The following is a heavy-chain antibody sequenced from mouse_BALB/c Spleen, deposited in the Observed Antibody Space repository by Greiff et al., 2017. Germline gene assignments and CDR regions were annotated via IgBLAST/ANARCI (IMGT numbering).Heavy chain of an antibody. CDR2: ISGGSSTI. CDR3: ARSVPDGYYYFDY. CDR1: GFTFSSFG. J-gene: IGHJ2*01. D-gene: IGHD2-3*01. Sequence: EVKLMESGGGLVQPGGSRKLSCAASGFTFSSFGMHWVRQAPEKGLEWVAYISGGSSTIYYADTVKGRFTISRDNPQNTLFLQMTSLRSEDTAMYYCARSVPDGYYYFDYWGQGTTLTVSS. V-gene: IGHV5-17*02.